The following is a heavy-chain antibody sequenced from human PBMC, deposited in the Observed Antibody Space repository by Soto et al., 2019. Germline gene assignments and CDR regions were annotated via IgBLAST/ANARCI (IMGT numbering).Heavy chain of an antibody. CDR2: TYYRSRWYS. J-gene: IGHJ6*02. D-gene: IGHD2-15*01. V-gene: IGHV6-1*01. CDR3: ARSEEDSDYYYYGMDV. CDR1: GDTVSSNSVA. Sequence: PSQTLLTTCVGSGDTVSSNSVAWNWVRQSPSRGLEWLGRTYYRSRWYSDYAVSVRSRIDINADTSKNQVSLQLNSVTPEDTAVYYCARSEEDSDYYYYGMDVWGQGTTVTVSS.